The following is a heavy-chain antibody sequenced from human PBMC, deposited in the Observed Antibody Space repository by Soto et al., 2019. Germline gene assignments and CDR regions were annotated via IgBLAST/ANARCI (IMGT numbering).Heavy chain of an antibody. J-gene: IGHJ4*02. Sequence: GESLKISCQAFEYSFPIYWISWVRQMPGAGLEWMGRVDPNDSFDTYSPSFQGHVTISVDKSTNIVYLQWRSLRASDTATYYFARGQSGSGNSTCDFRGQVTPVIVSS. D-gene: IGHD3-10*01. V-gene: IGHV5-10-1*01. CDR3: ARGQSGSGNSTCDF. CDR1: EYSFPIYW. CDR2: VDPNDSFD.